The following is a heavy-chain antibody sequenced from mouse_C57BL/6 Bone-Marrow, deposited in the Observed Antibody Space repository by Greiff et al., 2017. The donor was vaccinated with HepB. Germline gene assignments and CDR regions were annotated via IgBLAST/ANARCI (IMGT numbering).Heavy chain of an antibody. CDR3: ARIYYDYAFAY. CDR2: INPDSSTI. Sequence: AAAAVDFSRYWMSWVRRAPGKGLEWIGEINPDSSTINYAPSLKDKFIISRDNAKNTLYLQMSKVRSEDTALYYCARIYYDYAFAYWGQGTLVTVSA. D-gene: IGHD2-4*01. V-gene: IGHV4-1*01. J-gene: IGHJ3*01. CDR1: AVDFSRYW.